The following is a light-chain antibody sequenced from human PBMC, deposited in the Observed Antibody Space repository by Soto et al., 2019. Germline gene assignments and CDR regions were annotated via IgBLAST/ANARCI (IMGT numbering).Light chain of an antibody. CDR1: QSLVHSDGNTY. CDR3: MQTTQFPIT. CDR2: EVS. J-gene: IGKJ4*01. V-gene: IGKV2-24*01. Sequence: DIVLTQTPLSSPVTLGQPASISCRSSQSLVHSDGNTYLNWLQQRPGQPPRLLIYEVSNRFSGVPDRFSGSGAGTDFTLEISRVEAEDVAVYYCMQTTQFPITFGGGTKVEIK.